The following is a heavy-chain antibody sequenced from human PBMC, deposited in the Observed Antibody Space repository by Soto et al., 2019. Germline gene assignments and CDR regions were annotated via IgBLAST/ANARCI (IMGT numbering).Heavy chain of an antibody. Sequence: GAALKVSCKASGYTFISYAIHWVRQAPGQRLEWMGWINAGNGNTKYSQKFQGRVTITRDTSASTAYMELTSLRSEDTAVYYCARELQGLYYFDYWGQGTLVTVSS. D-gene: IGHD2-15*01. V-gene: IGHV1-3*01. CDR2: INAGNGNT. CDR1: GYTFISYA. J-gene: IGHJ4*02. CDR3: ARELQGLYYFDY.